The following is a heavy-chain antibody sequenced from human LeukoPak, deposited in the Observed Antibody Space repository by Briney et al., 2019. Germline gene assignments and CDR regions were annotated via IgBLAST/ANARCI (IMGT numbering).Heavy chain of an antibody. CDR3: ATYINWVAGDV. CDR2: TNHEGGAI. J-gene: IGHJ6*02. CDR1: GFTFSESW. Sequence: GGSLRLSCAASGFTFSESWMTWVRQVPGQGLEWVAHTNHEGGAIQYVDSVKGRFTISRDNAKGSVFLQMNSLRAEDTAIYHCATYINWVAGDVWGQGTTVIVSS. D-gene: IGHD1-1*01. V-gene: IGHV3-7*01.